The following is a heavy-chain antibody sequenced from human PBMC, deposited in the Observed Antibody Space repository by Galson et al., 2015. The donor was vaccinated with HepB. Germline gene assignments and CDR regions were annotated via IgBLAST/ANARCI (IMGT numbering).Heavy chain of an antibody. CDR2: IGGGGGIT. CDR1: GFTFNGYG. V-gene: IGHV3-23*01. J-gene: IGHJ6*02. D-gene: IGHD1-7*01. CDR3: AKVRIIGTTRDGMDV. Sequence: SLRLSCAASGFTFNGYGMSWVRQAPGKGLEYVSVIGGGGGITYYADSVKGRFTISRDNSKNTLFLQMNSLRAEDTAVYYCAKVRIIGTTRDGMDVWGQGTTVTVSS.